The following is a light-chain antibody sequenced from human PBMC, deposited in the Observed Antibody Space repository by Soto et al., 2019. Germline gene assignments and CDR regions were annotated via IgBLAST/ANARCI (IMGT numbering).Light chain of an antibody. J-gene: IGKJ1*01. CDR1: QSVSSSY. V-gene: IGKV3-20*01. CDR3: HHSGISPPWT. CDR2: GAS. Sequence: EFVLTQYPGTLSLSPGERATLSCMAIQSVSSSYLAWYQQKPGQAPRLLIHGASSRATGIPDRFSGSGSGTDFTLTISRLEPEDFAVYYCHHSGISPPWTVGQGTQVEIK.